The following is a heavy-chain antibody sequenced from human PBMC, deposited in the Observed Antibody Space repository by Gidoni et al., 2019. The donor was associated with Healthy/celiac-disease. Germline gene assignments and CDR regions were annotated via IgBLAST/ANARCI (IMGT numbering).Heavy chain of an antibody. CDR2: ISGSGGST. Sequence: EVQLLESGGGLVQPGGSLRLSCAASGFTFSSSAMSWVRQAPGKGLAWVSAISGSGGSTYYADSVKGRFTISRDNSKNTLYLQMNSLRAEDTAVYYCAKDGFLDRVQQQLVRAWPGWGQGTLVTVSS. J-gene: IGHJ4*02. D-gene: IGHD6-13*01. CDR3: AKDGFLDRVQQQLVRAWPG. V-gene: IGHV3-23*01. CDR1: GFTFSSSA.